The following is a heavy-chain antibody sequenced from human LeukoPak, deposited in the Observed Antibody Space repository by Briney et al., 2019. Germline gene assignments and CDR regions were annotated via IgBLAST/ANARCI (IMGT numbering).Heavy chain of an antibody. CDR3: ARTNWQARDYYYYMDV. CDR2: INQDGSEK. CDR1: GFTFTTYW. Sequence: GGSLRLSCAASGFTFTTYWMSWVRQAPGQGLEWVANINQDGSEKYYVDSVKGRFTMSRDNAKNSLYLQMNSLRADDTAVYYCARTNWQARDYYYYMDVWRKGTTVTVSS. V-gene: IGHV3-7*01. D-gene: IGHD1-1*01. J-gene: IGHJ6*03.